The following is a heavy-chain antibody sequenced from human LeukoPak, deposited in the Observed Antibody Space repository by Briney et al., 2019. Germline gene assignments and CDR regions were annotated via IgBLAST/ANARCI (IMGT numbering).Heavy chain of an antibody. V-gene: IGHV4-4*07. J-gene: IGHJ6*03. CDR1: GGSISSYY. CDR2: IYTSGST. Sequence: SETLSLTCTVSGGSISSYYWSWIRQPAGKGLEWIGRIYTSGSTNYNPSLKSRVTMSVDTSKNQFSLKLSSVTAADTAVYYCARDVRRATAAGYYYYMDVWGKGTTVTVSS. CDR3: ARDVRRATAAGYYYYMDV. D-gene: IGHD6-13*01.